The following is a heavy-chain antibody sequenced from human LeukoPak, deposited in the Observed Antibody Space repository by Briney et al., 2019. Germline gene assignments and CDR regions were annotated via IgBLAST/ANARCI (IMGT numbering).Heavy chain of an antibody. J-gene: IGHJ6*03. CDR2: MNPNSGDT. D-gene: IGHD5-12*01. V-gene: IGHV1-8*01. CDR1: GYTFTSYD. Sequence: ASVKVSCKASGYTFTSYDINWVRQARGQGLEWMGWMNPNSGDTGYPQKFQGRVTMTRDTSITTAYMELSSLRSEDTAVYYCARERRGYSGYDWCYYMDVWGKGTTVTISS. CDR3: ARERRGYSGYDWCYYMDV.